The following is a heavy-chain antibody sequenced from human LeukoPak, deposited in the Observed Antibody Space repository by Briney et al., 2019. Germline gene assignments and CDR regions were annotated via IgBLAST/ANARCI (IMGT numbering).Heavy chain of an antibody. CDR3: ARGVVGATPYDY. J-gene: IGHJ4*02. V-gene: IGHV6-1*01. CDR2: THYRSKWFY. Sequence: SQTLSLTCAISGDSVYSNIAAWNWFRQSPSRGLEWLGRTHYRSKWFYDYAVSVKSRITIIPDTSKNQFSLVLKSETPDDTAVYFCARGVVGATPYDYRGQGTLVTVSP. D-gene: IGHD1-26*01. CDR1: GDSVYSNIAA.